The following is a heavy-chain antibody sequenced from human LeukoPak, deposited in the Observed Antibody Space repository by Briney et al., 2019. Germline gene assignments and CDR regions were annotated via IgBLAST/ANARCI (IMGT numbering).Heavy chain of an antibody. Sequence: ASVKVSCKPSGYTFTGYYIHWVRQAPGQGLEWMGWNNPNSGGTICAQKFQGRVTMTRDTSISTAYMELSRLRSDDTAVYYCARDPTEISRSYYYDSSSLGAFDIWGQGTMVTVSS. CDR3: ARDPTEISRSYYYDSSSLGAFDI. D-gene: IGHD3-22*01. CDR1: GYTFTGYY. J-gene: IGHJ3*02. V-gene: IGHV1-2*02. CDR2: NNPNSGGT.